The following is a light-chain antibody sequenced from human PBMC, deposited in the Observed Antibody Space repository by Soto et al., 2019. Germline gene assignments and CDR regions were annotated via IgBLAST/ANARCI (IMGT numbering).Light chain of an antibody. CDR1: GNGVGGYNY. Sequence: QSVLTQPASVSGSPGQSITISCTGTGNGVGGYNYVSWYQQHPGKAPKLMIYEVSNRPSGVSNRFSGSKSGNTASLTISGLQAEDEVDYYCSSYTSSSTDVFGTGTKVTVL. V-gene: IGLV2-14*01. J-gene: IGLJ1*01. CDR2: EVS. CDR3: SSYTSSSTDV.